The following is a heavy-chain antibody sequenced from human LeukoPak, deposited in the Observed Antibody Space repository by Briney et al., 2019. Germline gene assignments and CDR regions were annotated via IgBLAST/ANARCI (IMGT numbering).Heavy chain of an antibody. V-gene: IGHV4-59*08. CDR3: ARTEGIAAAPPGYYYYGMDV. CDR1: GGSISSYY. D-gene: IGHD6-13*01. J-gene: IGHJ6*02. Sequence: SETLSLTCTVSGGSISSYYWSWIRQPPGKGLEWIGDIYYSGSTNYNPSLKSRVTISVDTSKNQFSLKLSSVTAADTAVYYCARTEGIAAAPPGYYYYGMDVWGQGTTVTVSS. CDR2: IYYSGST.